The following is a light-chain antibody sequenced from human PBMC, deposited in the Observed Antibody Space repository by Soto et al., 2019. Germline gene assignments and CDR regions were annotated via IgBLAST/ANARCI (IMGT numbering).Light chain of an antibody. CDR2: SAS. J-gene: IGKJ4*01. CDR1: LGISGY. V-gene: IGKV1-9*01. CDR3: QQLDRYPFT. Sequence: IQLTQSPSFLSASVGDRVTMTCRASLGISGYLAWYQQKPGKVPRLLIYSASSLQSGVPSRFSGSGSGTEFTLTISSLQPEDFASYYCQQLDRYPFTFGGGTKVDI.